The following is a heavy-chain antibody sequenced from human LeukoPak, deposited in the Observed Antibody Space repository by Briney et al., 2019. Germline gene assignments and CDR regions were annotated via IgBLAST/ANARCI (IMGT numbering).Heavy chain of an antibody. CDR2: IRYDGSNK. J-gene: IGHJ6*03. CDR1: GFTFSSYG. V-gene: IGHV3-30*02. Sequence: HSGGSVRLSCAASGFTFSSYGMHWVRQAPGKGLEWVAFIRYDGSNKYYADSVKGRFTISRDNSKNTLYLQMNSLRAEDTAVYYCAKFGDIVVVPAPDYMDVWGKGTTVTVSS. CDR3: AKFGDIVVVPAPDYMDV. D-gene: IGHD2-2*01.